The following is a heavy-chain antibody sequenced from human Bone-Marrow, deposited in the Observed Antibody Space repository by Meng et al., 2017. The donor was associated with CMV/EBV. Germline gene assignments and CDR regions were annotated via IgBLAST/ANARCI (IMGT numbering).Heavy chain of an antibody. D-gene: IGHD3-22*01. CDR3: ARGPSRDSSGYYSDY. CDR1: GYTFTSYY. CDR2: INPSGGST. Sequence: ASVKVSCKASGYTFTSYYMHWVRQAPGQGLEWMGIINPSGGSTGYAQKFQGRVTMTRDTSTSTVYMELSSLRSEDTAVYYCARGPSRDSSGYYSDYWGQGTLVTVSS. V-gene: IGHV1-46*01. J-gene: IGHJ4*02.